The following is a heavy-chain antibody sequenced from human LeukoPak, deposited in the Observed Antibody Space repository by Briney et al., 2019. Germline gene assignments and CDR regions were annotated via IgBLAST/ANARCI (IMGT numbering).Heavy chain of an antibody. V-gene: IGHV3-23*01. CDR2: ITGSGGST. J-gene: IGHJ4*02. CDR1: GFTFDNFA. CDR3: ARELLDFDY. Sequence: GGSLRLSCSPSGFTFDNFAMTWVRQAPGKGLEWDSEITGSGGSTYYADSVKGRFTISRDNSKNTLYLQMNSLRAEDTAIYYCARELLDFDYWGQGTLVTVSS. D-gene: IGHD3-10*01.